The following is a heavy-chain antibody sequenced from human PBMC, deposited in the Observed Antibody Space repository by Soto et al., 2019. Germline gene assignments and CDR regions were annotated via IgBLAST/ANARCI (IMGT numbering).Heavy chain of an antibody. CDR1: GGSISSGDYY. Sequence: SSETLSLTCTVSGGSISSGDYYWSWIRQPPGKGLEWIGYIYYSGSTYYNPSLKSRVTISVDTSKNQFSLKLSSVTAADTAMYYCARRHLSGDGYFLDVWGQGTTVTV. CDR2: IYYSGST. D-gene: IGHD5-12*01. CDR3: ARRHLSGDGYFLDV. V-gene: IGHV4-30-4*01. J-gene: IGHJ6*02.